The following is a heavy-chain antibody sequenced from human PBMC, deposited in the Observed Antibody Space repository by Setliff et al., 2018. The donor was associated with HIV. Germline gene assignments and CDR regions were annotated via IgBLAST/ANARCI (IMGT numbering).Heavy chain of an antibody. Sequence: SETLSLTCAVYGGSFSGYYWSWIRQPPGKGLEWIGEINHSGSTNYNPSLKSRVTISVDTSKNQFSLNLSSVTAADTAVYYCVRDDYGYNGKGFDYWGPGTLVTVSS. V-gene: IGHV4-34*01. CDR3: VRDDYGYNGKGFDY. CDR1: GGSFSGYY. D-gene: IGHD4-17*01. J-gene: IGHJ4*02. CDR2: INHSGST.